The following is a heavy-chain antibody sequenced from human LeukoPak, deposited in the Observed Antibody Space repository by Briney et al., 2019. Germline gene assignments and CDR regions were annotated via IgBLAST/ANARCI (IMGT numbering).Heavy chain of an antibody. CDR3: AREPARTPMCTY. J-gene: IGHJ4*02. D-gene: IGHD5-18*01. CDR2: IYHTGSV. Sequence: KPSETLSLTCAVSGYSISSGYYWGWIRQPPGKGLEWIGTIYHTGSVYYNPSLKSRVTISVDTSTNDISLKVTSVTAADTAVYYCAREPARTPMCTYWGQGTLVTVSS. CDR1: GYSISSGYY. V-gene: IGHV4-38-2*02.